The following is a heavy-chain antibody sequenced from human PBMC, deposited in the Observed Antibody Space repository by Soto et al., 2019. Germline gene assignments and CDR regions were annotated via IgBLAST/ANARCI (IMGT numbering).Heavy chain of an antibody. D-gene: IGHD3-10*01. V-gene: IGHV3-9*01. J-gene: IGHJ4*02. Sequence: DVHLVESGGGLVQPGRSLRLSCGASGFSFDDYAMHWVRQAPGKGLEWVASIGWNSVNRDYADSVKGRFTISRDNAKNSLDLQMNSLRAEETALYYCAKDVSGWSAGESPFPVDHWGQGTLVTVSS. CDR3: AKDVSGWSAGESPFPVDH. CDR2: IGWNSVNR. CDR1: GFSFDDYA.